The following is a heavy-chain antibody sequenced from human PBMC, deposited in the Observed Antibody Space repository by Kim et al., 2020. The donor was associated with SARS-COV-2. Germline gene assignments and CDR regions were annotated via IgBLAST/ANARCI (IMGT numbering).Heavy chain of an antibody. D-gene: IGHD6-13*01. J-gene: IGHJ5*02. CDR3: ARRTSSWLISYNWFDP. Sequence: GESLKISRKGSGYSFSNYWIAWVRQMPGKGLECMGIIYPDDSDTRYSPSFQGQVTISADKSTSTAYLQWSSLKASDTAMHYCARRTSSWLISYNWFDPWG. CDR2: IYPDDSDT. V-gene: IGHV5-51*01. CDR1: GYSFSNYW.